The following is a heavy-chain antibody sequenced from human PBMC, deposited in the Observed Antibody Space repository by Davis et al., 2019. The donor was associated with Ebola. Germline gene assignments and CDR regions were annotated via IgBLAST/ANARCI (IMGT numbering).Heavy chain of an antibody. CDR2: LSVSGATT. CDR3: VKSPPRTLGYFDF. Sequence: GESLKISCAASGFNFSTSAMAWVRQAPGKRLEWVSALSVSGATTYYTDSVKGRFTISRDNSKNTLFLQMDSLRADDTAVYYCVKSPPRTLGYFDFWGQGTLVTVSS. D-gene: IGHD2-15*01. CDR1: GFNFSTSA. V-gene: IGHV3-23*01. J-gene: IGHJ4*02.